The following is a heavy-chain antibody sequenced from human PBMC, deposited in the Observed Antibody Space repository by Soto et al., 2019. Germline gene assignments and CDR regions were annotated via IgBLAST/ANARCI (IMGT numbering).Heavy chain of an antibody. CDR1: GFTFRSYG. D-gene: IGHD3-10*01. CDR3: ERGYYYNSGTFDY. J-gene: IGHJ4*02. CDR2: IWYDGSRK. V-gene: IGHV3-33*01. Sequence: GGSLRLSCVASGFTFRSYGMHWVRQAPGKGQERVADIWYDGSRKYYADSVKGRFTISRDNFKNTLYLQMNSLRAEDTALYFCERGYYYNSGTFDYWGQGTLVTVS.